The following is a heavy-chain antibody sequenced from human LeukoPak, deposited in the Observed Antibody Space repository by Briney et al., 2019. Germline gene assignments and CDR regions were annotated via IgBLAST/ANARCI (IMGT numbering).Heavy chain of an antibody. CDR3: ARDHLWFGELYDYYYYGMDV. J-gene: IGHJ6*02. CDR2: IKQDGSEK. Sequence: GGSLRLSCAASGFTFSSYWMSWVRQAPGKGLEWVANIKQDGSEKYYVDSVKGRFTISRDNAKNSLYLQMNSLRAEDTAVYYCARDHLWFGELYDYYYYGMDVWGQGTTVTVSS. CDR1: GFTFSSYW. D-gene: IGHD3-10*01. V-gene: IGHV3-7*01.